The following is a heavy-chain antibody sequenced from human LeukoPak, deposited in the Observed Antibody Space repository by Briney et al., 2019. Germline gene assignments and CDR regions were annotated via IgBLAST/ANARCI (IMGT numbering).Heavy chain of an antibody. CDR1: GYTFTSYY. D-gene: IGHD5-24*01. CDR3: AQSVEMATTPFDY. CDR2: INPSGGST. J-gene: IGHJ4*02. Sequence: ASVKVSCKASGYTFTSYYMHWVRQAPGQGLEWMGIINPSGGSTSYAQKFQGRVTMTRDTSTSTVYMELSSLRSEDTAVYYCAQSVEMATTPFDYWGQGTLVTVSP. V-gene: IGHV1-46*01.